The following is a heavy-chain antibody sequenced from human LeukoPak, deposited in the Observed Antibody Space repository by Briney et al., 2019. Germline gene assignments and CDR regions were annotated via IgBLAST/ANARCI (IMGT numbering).Heavy chain of an antibody. CDR3: ATVTSLADYYYMDV. J-gene: IGHJ6*03. Sequence: GWSLRLSCAASGFTFSNAWMSWVRQAPGKGLESVGRIKSKTDGGTTDYAAPVKGRFTISREDSKNTLYLQMNSLKTEDTAVYYCATVTSLADYYYMDVWGKGTTVTVSS. D-gene: IGHD2-21*02. CDR2: IKSKTDGGTT. CDR1: GFTFSNAW. V-gene: IGHV3-15*01.